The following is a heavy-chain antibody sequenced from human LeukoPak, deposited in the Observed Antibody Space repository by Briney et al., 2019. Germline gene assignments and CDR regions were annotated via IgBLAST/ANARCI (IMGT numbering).Heavy chain of an antibody. J-gene: IGHJ3*02. Sequence: SETLSLTCTVSGGSISSSSYYWGWIRQPPGKGLEWIGSIYYSGSTYYNPSLKSRVTISVDTSKNQFSLKLSSVTAADTAIYYCTKELPGQQGAFDIWGQGTVVTVSS. CDR3: TKELPGQQGAFDI. D-gene: IGHD6-13*01. CDR1: GGSISSSSYY. CDR2: IYYSGST. V-gene: IGHV4-39*02.